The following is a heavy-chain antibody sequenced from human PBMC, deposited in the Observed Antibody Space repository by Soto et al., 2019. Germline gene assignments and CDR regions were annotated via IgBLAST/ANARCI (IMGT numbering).Heavy chain of an antibody. J-gene: IGHJ3*02. Sequence: QLQLEESGPGLVKPSETLSLTCTVSGDSISSSNSHWGWTRQPPGKGLEYIGSVYYGGAIFYSGNIYYNPTLKSRFTISVDTSKNQFSLRLSSVTAADTGVYYCVRYDRINMKPYSPEGFHIWGQSTMVTVSS. D-gene: IGHD3-3*02. CDR1: GDSISSSNSH. V-gene: IGHV4-39*01. CDR3: VRYDRINMKPYSPEGFHI. CDR2: IFYSGNI.